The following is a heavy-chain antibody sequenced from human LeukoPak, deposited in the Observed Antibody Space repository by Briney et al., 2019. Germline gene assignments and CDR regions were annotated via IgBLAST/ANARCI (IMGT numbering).Heavy chain of an antibody. J-gene: IGHJ4*02. V-gene: IGHV3-30-3*01. CDR1: GFTFSSYA. CDR3: ARGAGDYLYYFDY. Sequence: PGRSLRLSCAASGFTFSSYAMHWVRQAPGKGLEWVAVISYDGSNKYYADSVKGRFTISRDNSKNTLYLQMNSLRAEDTAVYYCARGAGDYLYYFDYWGQGALVTVSS. CDR2: ISYDGSNK. D-gene: IGHD4-17*01.